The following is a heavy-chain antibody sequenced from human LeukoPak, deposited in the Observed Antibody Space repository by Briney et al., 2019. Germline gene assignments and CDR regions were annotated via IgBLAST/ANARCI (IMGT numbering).Heavy chain of an antibody. CDR3: ASNRSPDYGGNTYYYYYGMDV. Sequence: ASVKVSCKASGYTFTSYGISWVRQAPGQGLEWMGWISAYNGNTNYAQKLQGRVTMTTDTSTSTAYMELRSLRSDDTAVYYCASNRSPDYGGNTYYYYYGMDVWGQGTTVTVSS. D-gene: IGHD4-23*01. V-gene: IGHV1-18*01. CDR2: ISAYNGNT. J-gene: IGHJ6*02. CDR1: GYTFTSYG.